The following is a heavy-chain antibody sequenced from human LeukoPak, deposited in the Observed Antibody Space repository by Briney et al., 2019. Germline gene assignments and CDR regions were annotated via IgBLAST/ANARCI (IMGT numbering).Heavy chain of an antibody. CDR1: GGSISSYY. V-gene: IGHV4-59*08. J-gene: IGHJ6*03. D-gene: IGHD2-2*02. CDR3: ARRGFVVVPAAIDSYYYYYMDV. Sequence: SETLSLTCTVSGGSISSYYWSWIRQPPGKGLEWIGYIYYSGSTNYYPSLKSRVTISVDTSKNQFSLKLSSVTAADTAVYYCARRGFVVVPAAIDSYYYYYMDVWGKGTTVTVSS. CDR2: IYYSGST.